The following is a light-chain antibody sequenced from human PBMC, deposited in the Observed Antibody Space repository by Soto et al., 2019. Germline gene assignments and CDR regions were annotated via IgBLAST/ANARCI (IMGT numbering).Light chain of an antibody. CDR3: QQSSSTPQT. V-gene: IGKV1-39*01. J-gene: IGKJ4*01. CDR1: QSVGTY. CDR2: VAS. Sequence: DIQMTQSPSSLSASVGDRVLITCRASQSVGTYVSWYQQKEGKAPKLLINVASTLQSGVPSRFSGSRSGTDFTLAISSLQPEDFATYYCQQSSSTPQTFGGGTRVEIK.